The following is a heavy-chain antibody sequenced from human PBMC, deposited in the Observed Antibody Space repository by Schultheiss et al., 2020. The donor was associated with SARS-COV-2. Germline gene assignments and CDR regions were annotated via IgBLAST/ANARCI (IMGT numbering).Heavy chain of an antibody. V-gene: IGHV4-4*02. CDR2: VNHARDT. CDR1: GGSISSSNW. D-gene: IGHD5-12*01. Sequence: SETLSLTCAVSGGSISSSNWWSWVRQPPGKGLEWIGEVNHARDTNYNPSLQSRVTISVDTSKNQFSLKLSSVTAADTAVYYCARGQGEATPSNWFDPWGQGTLVTVSS. J-gene: IGHJ5*02. CDR3: ARGQGEATPSNWFDP.